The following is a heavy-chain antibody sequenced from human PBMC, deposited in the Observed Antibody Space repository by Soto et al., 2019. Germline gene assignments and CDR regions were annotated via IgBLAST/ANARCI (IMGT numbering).Heavy chain of an antibody. Sequence: QVQLVQSGAEVKNPGASVKVSCKASVYTFTRKGLAWARQAPGQGRQWTGGINTNKGNTNYEQNVQGRVTLTTNTSTSTAYMELRSLRSNDTAIYYCAMVDVYVTPSPQDVWGQGTTVIVSS. J-gene: IGHJ6*02. V-gene: IGHV1-18*01. CDR1: VYTFTRKG. CDR3: AMVDVYVTPSPQDV. D-gene: IGHD3-16*01. CDR2: INTNKGNT.